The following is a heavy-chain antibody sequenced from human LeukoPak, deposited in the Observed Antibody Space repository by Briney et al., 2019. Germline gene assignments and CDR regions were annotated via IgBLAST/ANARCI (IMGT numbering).Heavy chain of an antibody. V-gene: IGHV1-18*04. CDR1: GYTFTSYG. Sequence: ASVKVSCKASGYTFTSYGIGWVRQAPGQGLEWMGWISAYNGNTNYAQKLQGRVTMTTDTSTSTAYMELRSLRSDDTAVYYCARALLLWFGSPVCNWFDPWGQGTLVTVSS. CDR2: ISAYNGNT. D-gene: IGHD3-10*01. J-gene: IGHJ5*02. CDR3: ARALLLWFGSPVCNWFDP.